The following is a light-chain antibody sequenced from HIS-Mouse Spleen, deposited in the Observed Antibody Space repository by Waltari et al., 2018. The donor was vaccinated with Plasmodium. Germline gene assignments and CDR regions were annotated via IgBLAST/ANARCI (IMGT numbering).Light chain of an antibody. J-gene: IGKJ3*01. Sequence: DIQMTQSPSSLSASVGDRVTITCQASQDISNYLNWYQQKPGKAPKLLIYDASNLETGVPSRFSGSGSGTDFTFTISSLQPEDSAKYYCQQYDNLLRFTFGPGTKVDIK. CDR3: QQYDNLLRFT. CDR1: QDISNY. CDR2: DAS. V-gene: IGKV1-33*01.